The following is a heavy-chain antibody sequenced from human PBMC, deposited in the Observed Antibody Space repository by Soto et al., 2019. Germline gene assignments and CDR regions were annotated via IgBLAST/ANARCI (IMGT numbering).Heavy chain of an antibody. V-gene: IGHV3-73*02. CDR1: GFTFSGSA. D-gene: IGHD5-12*01. J-gene: IGHJ4*02. CDR3: TASVYDTFLDY. CDR2: IRNKANNYAT. Sequence: EVQLVESGGGLVQPGGSLKLSCAASGFTFSGSAMHWVRQASGKGLEWVGRIRNKANNYATAYGASVKGRFSISRDESKNTAYLQMNSLKTEDTAVYYCTASVYDTFLDYWAQGSLVTVSS.